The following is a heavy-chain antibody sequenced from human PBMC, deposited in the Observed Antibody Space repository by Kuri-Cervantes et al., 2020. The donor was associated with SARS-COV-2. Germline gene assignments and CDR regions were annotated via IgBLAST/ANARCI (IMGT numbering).Heavy chain of an antibody. CDR1: GYTFTSYY. J-gene: IGHJ6*02. Sequence: ASVKVSCKASGYTFTSYYMHWVRQAPGQGLEWMGWINPNSGGTNYSQKFQGRVTITRDTSASTAYMELSSLRSEDTAVYYCARDQKWNYLRYYYYGMDVWGQGTTVTVSS. D-gene: IGHD1-7*01. CDR3: ARDQKWNYLRYYYYGMDV. V-gene: IGHV1-2*02. CDR2: INPNSGGT.